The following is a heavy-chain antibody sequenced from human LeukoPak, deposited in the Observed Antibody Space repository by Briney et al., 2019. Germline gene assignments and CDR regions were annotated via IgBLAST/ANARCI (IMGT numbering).Heavy chain of an antibody. V-gene: IGHV3-48*04. CDR3: ARGGTPMIIFYYYGMDV. J-gene: IGHJ6*02. Sequence: GRSLRLSCAASGFTFSSYGMHWIRQAPGKGLEWISYISSNTTNTNYADSVKGRFTISRDNAKNSLFLQMNSLRPEDTAMYYCARGGTPMIIFYYYGMDVWGQGTTVTVSS. CDR1: GFTFSSYG. CDR2: ISSNTTNT. D-gene: IGHD5-18*01.